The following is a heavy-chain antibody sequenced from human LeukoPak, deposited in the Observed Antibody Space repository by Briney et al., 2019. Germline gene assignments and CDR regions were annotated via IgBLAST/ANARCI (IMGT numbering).Heavy chain of an antibody. CDR1: GGSISSYY. CDR3: ARHHELIAAAGYYFDY. CDR2: IYYSGST. D-gene: IGHD6-13*01. V-gene: IGHV4-59*08. Sequence: SETLSLTCTVSGGSISSYYWSWIQQPPGKGLEWIGYIYYSGSTNYNPSLKSRVTISVDTSKNQFSLKLSSVTAADTAVYYCARHHELIAAAGYYFDYWGQGTLVTVSS. J-gene: IGHJ4*02.